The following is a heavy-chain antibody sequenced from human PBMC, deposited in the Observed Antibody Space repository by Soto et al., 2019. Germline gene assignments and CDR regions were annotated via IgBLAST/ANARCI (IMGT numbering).Heavy chain of an antibody. CDR1: GGTFSSYA. D-gene: IGHD3-10*01. CDR3: ARVYGSGSRFDY. CDR2: IIPIFGTA. J-gene: IGHJ4*02. Sequence: ASVKVSCKASGGTFSSYAISWVRQAPGQGLEWMGGIIPIFGTANYAQKFQGRVTITADESTSTAYMELSSLRSEDTAVYYCARVYGSGSRFDYWGQGTLVTVSS. V-gene: IGHV1-69*13.